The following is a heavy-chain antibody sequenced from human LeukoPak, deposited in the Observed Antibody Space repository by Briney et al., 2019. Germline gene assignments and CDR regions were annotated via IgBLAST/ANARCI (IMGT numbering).Heavy chain of an antibody. V-gene: IGHV3-30*04. CDR1: GFTFSSYA. J-gene: IGHJ3*02. CDR2: ISYDGSNK. Sequence: GGSLRLSCAASGFTFSSYAMHWVRQASGKGLEWVAVISYDGSNKYYADSVKGRFTISRDNSKNTLYLQMNSLRAEDTAVYYCARDRPHQWLVLTDAFDIWGQGTMVTVSS. CDR3: ARDRPHQWLVLTDAFDI. D-gene: IGHD6-19*01.